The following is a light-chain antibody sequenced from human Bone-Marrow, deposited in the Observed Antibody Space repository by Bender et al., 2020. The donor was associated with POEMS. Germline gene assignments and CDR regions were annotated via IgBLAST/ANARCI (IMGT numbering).Light chain of an antibody. CDR2: EVI. CDR3: QSYDTSLGRRV. Sequence: QSALTQPASVSGSPGQSITISCAGTSRDIGSHNLVSWYQQHPGKAPKLIIYEVIKRPSGVSDRFSGSKSVNTASLTISGLQAEDEADYYCQSYDTSLGRRVFGRGTQVTVL. J-gene: IGLJ1*01. V-gene: IGLV2-23*02. CDR1: SRDIGSHNL.